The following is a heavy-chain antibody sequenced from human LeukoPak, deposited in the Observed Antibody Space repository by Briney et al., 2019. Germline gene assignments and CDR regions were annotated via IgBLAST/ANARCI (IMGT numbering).Heavy chain of an antibody. J-gene: IGHJ4*02. Sequence: ASVKVSCKASGYTFTGYYIHWVRQAPGQGLECMGWINPNSGGTNYAQKFQGRVTMTRDTSISTAYMELSRLRSDDTAAYNCARDVHEYGDYSFDYWGQGTLVTVSS. CDR1: GYTFTGYY. V-gene: IGHV1-2*02. CDR3: ARDVHEYGDYSFDY. CDR2: INPNSGGT. D-gene: IGHD4-17*01.